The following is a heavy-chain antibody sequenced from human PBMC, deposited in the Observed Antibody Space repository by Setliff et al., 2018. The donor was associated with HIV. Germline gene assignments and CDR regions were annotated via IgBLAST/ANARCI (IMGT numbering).Heavy chain of an antibody. Sequence: SVKVSCKASGGTFSSYSITWVRQAPGQGLEWVGGIIPIFGTTNYAQSFQGRVTISADESTSTAYMELSSLRSEDTAVYYCARGRHAVVVTALEHDYWGQGTLVTVSS. J-gene: IGHJ4*02. CDR1: GGTFSSYS. D-gene: IGHD2-21*02. CDR3: ARGRHAVVVTALEHDY. CDR2: IIPIFGTT. V-gene: IGHV1-69*13.